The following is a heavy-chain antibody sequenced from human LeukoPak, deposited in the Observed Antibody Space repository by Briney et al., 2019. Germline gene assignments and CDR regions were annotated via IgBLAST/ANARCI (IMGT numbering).Heavy chain of an antibody. CDR3: VKDIQLST. V-gene: IGHV3-23*01. CDR1: GFNFITAA. D-gene: IGHD5-24*01. CDR2: IGSGGGST. J-gene: IGHJ3*01. Sequence: GGSLRLSCAASGFNFITAAMTWVRQAPGKGLEWVSLIGSGGGSTYYADSVKGRFTISRDNSNHTLSLQMNSLRVEDTAIYYCVKDIQLSTWGLGTMVTVPS.